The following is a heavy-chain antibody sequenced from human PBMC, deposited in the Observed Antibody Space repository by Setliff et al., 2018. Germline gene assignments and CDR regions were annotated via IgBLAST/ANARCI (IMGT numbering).Heavy chain of an antibody. J-gene: IGHJ6*03. CDR3: AREMLVVRGVNSYYYYMDV. CDR2: INPSGGLT. V-gene: IGHV1-46*03. D-gene: IGHD3-10*02. Sequence: GASVKVSCKASGYTLTNYMHWVRQAPGQGLEWMGIINPSGGLTRYAQKFQGKVTMTRDTSTSTVYMEVSSLRSEDTAVYFCAREMLVVRGVNSYYYYMDVWGKGTTVTVSS. CDR1: GYTLTNY.